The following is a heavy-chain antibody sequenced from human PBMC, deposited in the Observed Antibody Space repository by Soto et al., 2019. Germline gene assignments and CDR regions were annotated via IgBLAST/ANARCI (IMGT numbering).Heavy chain of an antibody. CDR2: ISAYNGNT. CDR1: GYTFTSYG. CDR3: ARASFDFWRGYSILYGMDV. V-gene: IGHV1-18*04. Sequence: QVQLVQSGAEVKKPGASVKVSCKASGYTFTSYGISWVRQAPGQGLEWMGWISAYNGNTNYAQKLQGRVTMTTDTSTSTAYMELRSLRSDDTAVSSCARASFDFWRGYSILYGMDVCGQGTTVTVSS. D-gene: IGHD3-3*01. J-gene: IGHJ6*02.